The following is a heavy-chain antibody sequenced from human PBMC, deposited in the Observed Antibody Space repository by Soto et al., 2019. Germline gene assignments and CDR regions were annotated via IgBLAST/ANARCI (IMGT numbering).Heavy chain of an antibody. J-gene: IGHJ6*02. CDR1: GFTFSIYA. CDR2: ISYDGSNK. D-gene: IGHD6-13*01. V-gene: IGHV3-30-3*01. Sequence: GSLRLSCAASGFTFSIYAMHWVRQAPGKGLEWVAVISYDGSNKYYADSVKGRFTISRDNSKNTLYLQMNSLRAEDTAVYYCARGHCSSWYLGVWGQGTTVTVSS. CDR3: ARGHCSSWYLGV.